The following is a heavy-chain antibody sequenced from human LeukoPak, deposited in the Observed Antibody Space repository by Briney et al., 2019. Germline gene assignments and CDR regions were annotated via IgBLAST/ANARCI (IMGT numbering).Heavy chain of an antibody. V-gene: IGHV5-51*01. Sequence: GESLKISCKGSGYSFTSYWIGWVRQMPGKGLEWMGIIYPGDSDTRYSPSFQGQVTISADKSISPAYLQWSSLKASDTAMYYCARQWRGVSEVGDNYGIDYWGQGTLVTVSS. CDR2: IYPGDSDT. CDR1: GYSFTSYW. J-gene: IGHJ4*02. CDR3: ARQWRGVSEVGDNYGIDY. D-gene: IGHD3-16*01.